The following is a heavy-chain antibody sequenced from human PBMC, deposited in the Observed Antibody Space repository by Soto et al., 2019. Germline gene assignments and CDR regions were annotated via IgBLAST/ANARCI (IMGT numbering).Heavy chain of an antibody. CDR2: IYYSGSS. Sequence: PSETLSLTCTVSGGSISSCDYYWSWIRQPPGKGLEWIGYIYYSGSSYYNPSLKSRVSISIDTSKNQFSLKLSSVTAADTAVYYCARSRISIFGILIIGSSFDPWGQGSLVTVSS. CDR3: ARSRISIFGILIIGSSFDP. CDR1: GGSISSCDYY. D-gene: IGHD3-3*01. J-gene: IGHJ5*02. V-gene: IGHV4-30-4*01.